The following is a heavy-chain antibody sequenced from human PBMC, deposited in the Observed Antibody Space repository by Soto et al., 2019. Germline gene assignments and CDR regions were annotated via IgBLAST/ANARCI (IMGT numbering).Heavy chain of an antibody. CDR2: ISGSGGST. J-gene: IGHJ6*04. D-gene: IGHD3-10*01. Sequence: LRISRGASGFSFRSHSMSWVRPGPGKGVGGGSAISGSGGSTYYADSVKGRFTLSRDNSKNTLYLQMNSLRAEDTAVYYCATNNAWFGEVFFVDYYYSGMDGRGKGTKVTV. CDR1: GFSFRSHS. CDR3: ATNNAWFGEVFFVDYYYSGMDG. V-gene: IGHV3-23*01.